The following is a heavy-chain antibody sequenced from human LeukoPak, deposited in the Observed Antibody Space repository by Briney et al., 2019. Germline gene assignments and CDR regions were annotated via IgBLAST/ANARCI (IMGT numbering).Heavy chain of an antibody. CDR2: ISSSSYI. D-gene: IGHD2/OR15-2a*01. CDR1: GFTFSSYS. CDR3: ARDSGVYATLDY. J-gene: IGHJ4*02. Sequence: GGSLRLSCAASGFTFSSYSMNWVRQAPGKGLEWVSSISSSSYIYYADSVKGRFTISRDNAKNSLYLQMNSLRAEDTAVYYCARDSGVYATLDYWGQGTLVTVSS. V-gene: IGHV3-21*01.